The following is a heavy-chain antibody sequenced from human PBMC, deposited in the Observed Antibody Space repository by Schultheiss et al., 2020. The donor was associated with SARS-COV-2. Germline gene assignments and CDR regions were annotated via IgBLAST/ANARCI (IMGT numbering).Heavy chain of an antibody. CDR3: ARRGRSSGWFYYFDY. J-gene: IGHJ4*02. Sequence: GGSLRLSCAASGFTFSSYGMHWVRQAPGKGLVWVSRINSDGSSTKYADSVKGRFTISRDNAKNSLYLQMNSLRAEDTAVYYCARRGRSSGWFYYFDYWGQGTLVTVSS. CDR2: INSDGSST. D-gene: IGHD6-19*01. V-gene: IGHV3-74*03. CDR1: GFTFSSYG.